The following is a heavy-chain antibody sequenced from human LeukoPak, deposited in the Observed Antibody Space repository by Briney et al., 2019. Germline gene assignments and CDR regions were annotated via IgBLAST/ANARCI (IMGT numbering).Heavy chain of an antibody. V-gene: IGHV3-30*04. Sequence: PGGSLRLSCAASGFTFSSYAMHWVRQAPGKGLEWVAVISYDGSNKYYADSVKGRFTISRDNSKNTLYLQMNSLRAEDTAVYYCARDRRLSLFRVDIVAPNMDVWGKGTTVTISS. CDR2: ISYDGSNK. CDR1: GFTFSSYA. CDR3: ARDRRLSLFRVDIVAPNMDV. D-gene: IGHD5-12*01. J-gene: IGHJ6*03.